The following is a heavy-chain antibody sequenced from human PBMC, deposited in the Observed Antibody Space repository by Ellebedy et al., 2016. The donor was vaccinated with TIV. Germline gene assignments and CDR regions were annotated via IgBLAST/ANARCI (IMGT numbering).Heavy chain of an antibody. Sequence: GESLKISXAASGFTFSSYGMHWVRQAPGKGLEWVAVIPYDGSNKYYADSVKGRFTISRDNSKNTLYLQMNSLRAEDTAVYYCAKGYEYWGQGTLVTVSS. D-gene: IGHD5-18*01. CDR2: IPYDGSNK. V-gene: IGHV3-30*18. J-gene: IGHJ4*02. CDR1: GFTFSSYG. CDR3: AKGYEY.